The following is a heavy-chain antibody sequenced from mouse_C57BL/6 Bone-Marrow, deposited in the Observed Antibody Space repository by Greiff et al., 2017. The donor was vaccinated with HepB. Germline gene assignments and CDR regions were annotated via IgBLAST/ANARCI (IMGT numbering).Heavy chain of an antibody. V-gene: IGHV1-69*01. CDR3: ARGIGLRTFDY. D-gene: IGHD2-2*01. CDR2: IDPSDSYT. J-gene: IGHJ2*01. Sequence: QVQLQQPGAELVMPGASVKLSCKASGYTFTSYWMHWVKQRPGQGLEWIGEIDPSDSYTNYNQKFKGKSTLTVDKSSSTAYMQLSSLTSEDSAVYDCARGIGLRTFDYWGQGTTLTVSS. CDR1: GYTFTSYW.